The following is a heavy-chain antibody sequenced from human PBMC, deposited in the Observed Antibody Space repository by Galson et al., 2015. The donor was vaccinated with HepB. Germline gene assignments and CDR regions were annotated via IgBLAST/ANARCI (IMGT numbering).Heavy chain of an antibody. CDR2: ISWSSGRV. D-gene: IGHD4-23*01. V-gene: IGHV3-9*01. J-gene: IGHJ3*02. CDR3: AKASGIDYGGTSVWGGDAFDI. Sequence: SLRLSCAASGFTFDDYAMHWVRQVPGKGLEWVSGISWSSGRVAYADSVKGRFTISRDYAKNSLYLQMNSLRAEDTALYYCAKASGIDYGGTSVWGGDAFDIWGQGTMVTVSS. CDR1: GFTFDDYA.